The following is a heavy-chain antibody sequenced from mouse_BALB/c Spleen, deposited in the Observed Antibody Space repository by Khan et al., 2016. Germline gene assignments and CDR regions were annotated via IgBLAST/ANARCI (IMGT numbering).Heavy chain of an antibody. CDR2: IFPGSINT. D-gene: IGHD1-1*01. CDR1: GYSFTSYY. V-gene: IGHV1-66*01. CDR3: ASSYYYGSPYYFDY. J-gene: IGHJ2*01. Sequence: QVRLQQSGPELVKPGASVKISCKASGYSFTSYYIHWVKQRPGQGLEWIGGIFPGSINTKYNEKFKGKATLTADTSSSTAYMQLSSLTSEDSAVYFCASSYYYGSPYYFDYWGQGTTLTVSS.